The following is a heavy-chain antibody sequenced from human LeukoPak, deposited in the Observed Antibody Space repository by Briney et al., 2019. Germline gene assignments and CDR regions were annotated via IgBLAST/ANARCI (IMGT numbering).Heavy chain of an antibody. D-gene: IGHD3-10*01. J-gene: IGHJ5*02. CDR3: ARDRGWLDP. Sequence: ASVKVSCKTSGHTFTSYGVSWVRQAPGQGLEWLGWIATYNGNTNYAQKPQGRVTMTTDTSTSTAYMELRSLRSDDTAIYYCARDRGWLDPWGQGTLVTVSS. CDR2: IATYNGNT. CDR1: GHTFTSYG. V-gene: IGHV1-18*01.